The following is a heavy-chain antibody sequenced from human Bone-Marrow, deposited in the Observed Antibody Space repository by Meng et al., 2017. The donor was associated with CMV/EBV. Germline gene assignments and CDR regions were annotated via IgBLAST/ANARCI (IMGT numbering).Heavy chain of an antibody. V-gene: IGHV1-18*01. CDR1: GYTFANYG. D-gene: IGHD2-2*01. CDR3: ARDPRPDCSSSSCSLGD. J-gene: IGHJ4*02. CDR2: IYAYNGNT. Sequence: ASVKVSCKASGYTFANYGITWVRQAPGQGLEWMGWIYAYNGNTNDALNLQERVTMTTDSSTSTAYMELASLIPDDTAVYYCARDPRPDCSSSSCSLGDWGQGTLVTVSS.